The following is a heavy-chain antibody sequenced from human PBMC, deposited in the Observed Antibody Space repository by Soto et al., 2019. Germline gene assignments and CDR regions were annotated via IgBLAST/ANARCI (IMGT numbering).Heavy chain of an antibody. CDR2: ISGYNGNT. CDR3: ARGGSSWYTDY. Sequence: GASVKVSCKASGYTFTSYDITWVRQAPGQGLEWMGWISGYNGNTNYAQKVQGRVTVTTDTSTRTAYLELRSLTSNDTAVYYCARGGSSWYTDYWCQGTLVTVSS. CDR1: GYTFTSYD. V-gene: IGHV1-18*04. D-gene: IGHD6-13*01. J-gene: IGHJ4*02.